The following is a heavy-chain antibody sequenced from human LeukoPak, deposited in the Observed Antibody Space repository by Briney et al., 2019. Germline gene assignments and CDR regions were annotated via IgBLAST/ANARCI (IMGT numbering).Heavy chain of an antibody. CDR2: IKSKTDGGTT. CDR3: TTDALLFAPLDY. D-gene: IGHD3/OR15-3a*01. Sequence: PGGSLRLSCAASGVTFSNAWMSWVRQAPGKGLEWVGRIKSKTDGGTTDYAAPVKGRFTISRDDSKDTLYLQMNSLKTEDTAVYYCTTDALLFAPLDYWGQGTLVTVSS. J-gene: IGHJ4*02. CDR1: GVTFSNAW. V-gene: IGHV3-15*01.